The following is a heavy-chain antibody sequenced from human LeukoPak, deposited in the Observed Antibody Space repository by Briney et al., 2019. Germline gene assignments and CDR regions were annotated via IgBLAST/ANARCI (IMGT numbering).Heavy chain of an antibody. V-gene: IGHV4-38-2*02. D-gene: IGHD4-17*01. J-gene: IGHJ5*02. CDR3: ARDWGFGDSEDWFDP. CDR1: GYSISRGYY. Sequence: PSETLSLTCNVSGYSISRGYYWAWIRQSPGRGLEWIGSTHHSGTTYYNPSLKSRVTISLDKSKNQISLNLSSVTVADTAVYYCARDWGFGDSEDWFDPWGQGTLVTVSS. CDR2: THHSGTT.